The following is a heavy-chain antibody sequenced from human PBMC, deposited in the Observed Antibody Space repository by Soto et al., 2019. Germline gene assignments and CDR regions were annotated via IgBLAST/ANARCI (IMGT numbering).Heavy chain of an antibody. D-gene: IGHD6-19*01. CDR3: ARRLFGSGWTLDS. CDR2: VYHTGST. CDR1: VASITTYY. Sequence: SETLSLTCDFSVASITTYYWSWIRQAPGKGLEWIGNVYHTGSTDYNSSLRSRVTISVDTSKNQFSLNMNSVTAADTAVYYCARRLFGSGWTLDSWGQGALVTVSS. V-gene: IGHV4-59*13. J-gene: IGHJ4*02.